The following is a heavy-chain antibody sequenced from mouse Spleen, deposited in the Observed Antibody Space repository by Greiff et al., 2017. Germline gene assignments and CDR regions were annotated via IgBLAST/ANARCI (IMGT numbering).Heavy chain of an antibody. V-gene: IGHV14-4*01. Sequence: VQLQQPGAELVRPGASVKLSCTASGFNIKDDYMHWVKQRPEQGLEWIGWIDPENGDTEYASKFQGKATITADTSSNTAYLQLSSLTSEDTAVYYCTTDITTVDYAMDYWGQGTSVTVSS. CDR3: TTDITTVDYAMDY. D-gene: IGHD1-1*01. CDR1: GFNIKDDY. J-gene: IGHJ4*01. CDR2: IDPENGDT.